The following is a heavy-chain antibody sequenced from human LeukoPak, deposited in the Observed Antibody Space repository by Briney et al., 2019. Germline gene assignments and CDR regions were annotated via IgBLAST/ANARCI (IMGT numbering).Heavy chain of an antibody. V-gene: IGHV3-21*06. Sequence: GGSLRLSCAVSGFTFNSHGMSWIRQAPGKGLEWVSSISSRGDYIYYADSVVGRFTISRDNAGNSMFLQMNSLRGEDTAVYYCAREGGYSSPWGQGTLVTVSS. CDR3: AREGGYSSP. CDR2: ISSRGDYI. J-gene: IGHJ5*02. D-gene: IGHD6-13*01. CDR1: GFTFNSHG.